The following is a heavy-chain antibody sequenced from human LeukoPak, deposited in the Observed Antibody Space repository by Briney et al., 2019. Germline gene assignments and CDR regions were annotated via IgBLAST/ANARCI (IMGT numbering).Heavy chain of an antibody. D-gene: IGHD4-11*01. V-gene: IGHV4-59*07. CDR3: ARYDHSNYLAY. J-gene: IGHJ4*02. CDR1: VLSIKRIY. Sequence: SDTQSLMCILSVLSIKRIYGRGPRQPPEKGLEWIWYISKRGSANPQSSLKSPVTISLDTSKNQLSLNLSSVTAADTAVYYCARYDHSNYLAYWGQGTRVTVSS. CDR2: ISKRGSA.